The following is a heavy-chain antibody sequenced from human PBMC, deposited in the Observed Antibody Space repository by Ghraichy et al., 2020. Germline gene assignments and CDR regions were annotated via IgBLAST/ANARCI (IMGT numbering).Heavy chain of an antibody. CDR2: ISGSGDST. CDR3: AKAVSTAYNWFDP. D-gene: IGHD4-11*01. CDR1: GFTFSSYA. J-gene: IGHJ5*02. V-gene: IGHV3-23*01. Sequence: GGSLRLSCAASGFTFSSYALTWVRQAPGKGLEWVSVISGSGDSTYYADSVKGRFTISRDNSKNTLYLQMNSLRAEDTAVYYCAKAVSTAYNWFDPWGQGTLVTVSS.